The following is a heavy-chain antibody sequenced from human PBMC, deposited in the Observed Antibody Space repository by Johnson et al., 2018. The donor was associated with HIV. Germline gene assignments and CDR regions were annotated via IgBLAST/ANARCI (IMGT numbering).Heavy chain of an antibody. D-gene: IGHD3-22*01. J-gene: IGHJ3*02. Sequence: QVQLVESGGGVVQPGRSLRLSCAASGFTFTTYILHWVRQAPGKGLEWVSLISYDGSNTNYADAVKGRFTISRDNAKNTLYLQMNSLRVEDTAVYYCARECQYYYDSSGCTYDAFDIWGQGTMVTVSS. CDR2: ISYDGSNT. V-gene: IGHV3-30*04. CDR1: GFTFTTYI. CDR3: ARECQYYYDSSGCTYDAFDI.